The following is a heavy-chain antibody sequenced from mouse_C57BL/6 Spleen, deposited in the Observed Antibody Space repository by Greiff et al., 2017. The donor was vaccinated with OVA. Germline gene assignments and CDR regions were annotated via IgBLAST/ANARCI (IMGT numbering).Heavy chain of an antibody. V-gene: IGHV5-9-1*02. CDR1: GFTFSSYA. CDR3: TRDKGLLRYYAMDY. D-gene: IGHD1-1*01. Sequence: EVKVVESGEGLVKPGGSLKLSCAASGFTFSSYAMSWVRQTPEKRLEWVAYISSGGDYIYYADTVKGRFTISRDNARNTLYLQMSSLKSEDTAMYYCTRDKGLLRYYAMDYWGQGTSVTVSS. CDR2: ISSGGDYI. J-gene: IGHJ4*01.